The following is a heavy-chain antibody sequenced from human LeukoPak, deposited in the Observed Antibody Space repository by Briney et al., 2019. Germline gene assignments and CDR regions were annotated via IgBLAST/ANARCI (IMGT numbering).Heavy chain of an antibody. J-gene: IGHJ3*02. Sequence: ASVKVSCKASGGTFSSYAISWVRQAPGQGLEWMGGIIPIFGTANYAQKFQGRVTITADESTSTAYMELSSLRSEDTAVYYCARDGGSSSTSNAFDIWGQGTMVTVSS. CDR1: GGTFSSYA. CDR3: ARDGGSSSTSNAFDI. V-gene: IGHV1-69*13. CDR2: IIPIFGTA. D-gene: IGHD2-15*01.